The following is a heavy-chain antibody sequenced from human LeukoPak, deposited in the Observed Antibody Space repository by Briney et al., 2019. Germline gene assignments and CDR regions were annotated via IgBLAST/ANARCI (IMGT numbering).Heavy chain of an antibody. J-gene: IGHJ4*02. CDR2: INPNSGGT. CDR3: ARAGDSSGYYDPYLDY. D-gene: IGHD3-22*01. Sequence: ASVKVSCMASGYTFTGYYMHWVRQAPGQGLEWMGWINPNSGGTNYAQKFQGRVTMTRDTSISTAYMELSRLRSDDTAVYYCARAGDSSGYYDPYLDYWGQGTLVTVSS. CDR1: GYTFTGYY. V-gene: IGHV1-2*02.